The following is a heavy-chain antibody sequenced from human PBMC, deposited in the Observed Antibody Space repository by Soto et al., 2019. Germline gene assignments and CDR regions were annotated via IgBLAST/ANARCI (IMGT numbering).Heavy chain of an antibody. CDR2: IYYSGST. CDR3: ARWSGYSSSWYFDY. Sequence: SETLSLTCTVSGGSISSGGYYWSWIRQHPGKGLEWIGYIYYSGSTYYNPSLKSRVTISVDTSKNQSSLKLSSVTAADTAVYYCARWSGYSSSWYFDYWGQGTLVTVSS. D-gene: IGHD6-13*01. V-gene: IGHV4-31*03. CDR1: GGSISSGGYY. J-gene: IGHJ4*02.